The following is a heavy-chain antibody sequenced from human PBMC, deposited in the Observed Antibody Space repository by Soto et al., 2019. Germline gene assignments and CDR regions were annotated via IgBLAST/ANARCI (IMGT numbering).Heavy chain of an antibody. V-gene: IGHV1-58*01. J-gene: IGHJ6*02. CDR3: AAEGSSSSERNYYYYVMDF. Sequence: LLKLYWKTSGFTFTIYPVQWVRQDRGKLLEWIGWIVVGSGNTNYAQKFQERVTITRDMSTSTAYMELSSLRSEDTAVYYCAAEGSSSSERNYYYYVMDFWGQGTTVTVSS. CDR1: GFTFTIYP. D-gene: IGHD6-6*01. CDR2: IVVGSGNT.